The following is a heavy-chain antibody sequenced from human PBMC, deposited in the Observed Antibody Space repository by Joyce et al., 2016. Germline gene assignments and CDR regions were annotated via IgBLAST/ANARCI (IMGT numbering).Heavy chain of an antibody. CDR1: GGTRSGYA. CDR2: ITPIFATA. CDR3: VRVRQSGNINDY. Sequence: QMQLVQSGAEVKKPGSSVKVSCRAFGGTRSGYAISWGRDAPGQGLEWMGGITPIFATAKYAQKFQTRLTITADKSTNTAYMELSSLRSEDTAIYYCVRVRQSGNINDYWGQGTQVTVSS. J-gene: IGHJ4*02. V-gene: IGHV1-69*06.